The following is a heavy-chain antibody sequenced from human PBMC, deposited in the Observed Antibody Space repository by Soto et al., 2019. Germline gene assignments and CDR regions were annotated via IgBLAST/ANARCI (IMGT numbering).Heavy chain of an antibody. V-gene: IGHV3-23*01. J-gene: IGHJ4*02. D-gene: IGHD3-3*01. Sequence: PGGSLRLSCAASGFTFSSYAMSWVRQAPGKGLEWVSAISGSGGSTYCADSVKGRFTISRDNSKNTLYLQMNSLRAEDTAVYYCAKRPGGITIFGPVIGSPFDYWGQGTLVTVSS. CDR2: ISGSGGST. CDR1: GFTFSSYA. CDR3: AKRPGGITIFGPVIGSPFDY.